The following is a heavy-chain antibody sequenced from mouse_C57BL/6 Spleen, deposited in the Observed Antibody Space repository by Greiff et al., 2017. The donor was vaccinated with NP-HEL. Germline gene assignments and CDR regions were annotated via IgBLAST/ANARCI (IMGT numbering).Heavy chain of an antibody. J-gene: IGHJ2*01. CDR2: IDPSDSYT. V-gene: IGHV1-69*01. CDR3: ARGAYDYFDY. D-gene: IGHD2-3*01. Sequence: VQLQQPGAELVMPGASVKLSCKASGYTFTSYWMHWVKQRPGQGLEWIGEIDPSDSYTNYNQKFKGKSTLTVDKSSSTAYMQLSSLTSEDSADYYGARGAYDYFDYWGQGTTLTVAS. CDR1: GYTFTSYW.